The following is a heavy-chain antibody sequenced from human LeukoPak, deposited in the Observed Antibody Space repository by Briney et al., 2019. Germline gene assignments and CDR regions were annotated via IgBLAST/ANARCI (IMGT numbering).Heavy chain of an antibody. V-gene: IGHV3-49*04. CDR3: AGGIWFGEF. CDR2: IRSKAYGGTT. D-gene: IGHD3-10*01. CDR1: GFTFGDYA. Sequence: PGRSLRLSCTASGFTFGDYAMSWVRQAPGKGLEWVGFIRSKAYGGTTEYAASVKGRFTISRDDSKSIAYLQMNSLKTEDTAVYYCAGGIWFGEFWGQGTLVTVSS. J-gene: IGHJ4*02.